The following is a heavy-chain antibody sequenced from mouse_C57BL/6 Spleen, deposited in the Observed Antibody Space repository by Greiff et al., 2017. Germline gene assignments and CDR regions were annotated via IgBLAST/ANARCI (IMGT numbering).Heavy chain of an antibody. V-gene: IGHV1-81*01. D-gene: IGHD1-1*01. J-gene: IGHJ2*01. CDR3: ARKENYGGTRIDCDY. CDR2: IYPRRGNT. Sequence: QVQLKQSGAELARPGASVKLSCKASGYTFTSYGISWVKQRTGQGLEWIGVIYPRRGNTYYNEKFKGKATLTADKSSSTAYMEHRSRTSEDSAVCFCARKENYGGTRIDCDYWGQGTTRTVSS. CDR1: GYTFTSYG.